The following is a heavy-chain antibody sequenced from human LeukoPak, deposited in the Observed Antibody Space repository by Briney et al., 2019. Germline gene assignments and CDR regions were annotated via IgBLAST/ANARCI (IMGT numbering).Heavy chain of an antibody. V-gene: IGHV3-30*04. J-gene: IGHJ3*02. Sequence: SCKASGGTFSSYAMHWVRQAPGKGLEWVAVISYDGSNKYYADSVKGRFTISRDNSKNTLYLQMNSLRAEDTAVYYCAREYYYDSSGYYGDAFDIWGQGTMVTVSS. D-gene: IGHD3-22*01. CDR2: ISYDGSNK. CDR1: GGTFSSYA. CDR3: AREYYYDSSGYYGDAFDI.